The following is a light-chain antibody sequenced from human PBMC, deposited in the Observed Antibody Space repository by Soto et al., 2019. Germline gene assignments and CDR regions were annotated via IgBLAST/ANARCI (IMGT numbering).Light chain of an antibody. CDR2: GAS. CDR1: QSVSSSY. CDR3: QQYGPPPFP. J-gene: IGKJ2*01. Sequence: EIVLTQSPGTLSLSPGERATLSCRASQSVSSSYLAWYQQKPGQTPRLLIYGASNRAAGTPDRFSGSGSGNGFTLTHSKLEPEKFALVYRQQYGPPPFPFGQGTKLEIK. V-gene: IGKV3-20*01.